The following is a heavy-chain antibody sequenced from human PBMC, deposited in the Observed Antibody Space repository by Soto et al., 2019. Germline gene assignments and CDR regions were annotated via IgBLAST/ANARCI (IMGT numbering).Heavy chain of an antibody. Sequence: SVKVSCKASGDTFSSYAISWVRQAPGKGLEWMGKIIPTFGRTNYAQKFQGRLTISADDSTSTAYMELSSLVSEDTAVYYCARDTLSSFAMAVWGQGTTVTVSS. CDR1: GDTFSSYA. CDR2: IIPTFGRT. J-gene: IGHJ6*02. CDR3: ARDTLSSFAMAV. D-gene: IGHD3-10*02. V-gene: IGHV1-69*13.